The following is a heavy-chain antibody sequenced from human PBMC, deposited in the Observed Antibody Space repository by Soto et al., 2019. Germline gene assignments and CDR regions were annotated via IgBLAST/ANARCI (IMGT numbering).Heavy chain of an antibody. J-gene: IGHJ4*02. D-gene: IGHD3-16*01. Sequence: GGSLRLSCAASGVTCSNYAMSWVRQGPGKGLEWVSGISGSGGRSYYADSVKGRFTISRDNSKSTLYLQMNSLRAEDTAVYYCAKAYFVWSSEQPYYFDYWGQGTLVTVSS. V-gene: IGHV3-23*01. CDR2: ISGSGGRS. CDR3: AKAYFVWSSEQPYYFDY. CDR1: GVTCSNYA.